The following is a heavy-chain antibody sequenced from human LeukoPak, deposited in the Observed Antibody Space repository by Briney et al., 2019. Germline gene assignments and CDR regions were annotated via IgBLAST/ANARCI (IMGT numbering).Heavy chain of an antibody. V-gene: IGHV5-51*01. Sequence: GESLKISCKGSGYSFTSYWIGWVRQMPGKGLEWMGIIYPGDSDTRYSPSFQGQVTISADKSISTAYLQWSSLKASDTAMYYCARRGLGELLGGPTFDYWGQGTLVTVSS. J-gene: IGHJ4*02. CDR1: GYSFTSYW. CDR3: ARRGLGELLGGPTFDY. CDR2: IYPGDSDT. D-gene: IGHD3-10*01.